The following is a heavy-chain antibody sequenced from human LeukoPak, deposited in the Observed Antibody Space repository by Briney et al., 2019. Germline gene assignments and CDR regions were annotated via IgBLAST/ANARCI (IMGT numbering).Heavy chain of an antibody. Sequence: ASVKVSCKASGYTFTGYYMHWVRQAPGQGVEWMGWINPNSGGTNYAQKFQGRVTMTRDTSISTAYMELSRLRSDDTAVYYCASAIYYYYGMDVWGQGTTVTVSS. J-gene: IGHJ6*02. D-gene: IGHD2-21*01. CDR2: INPNSGGT. V-gene: IGHV1-2*02. CDR3: ASAIYYYYGMDV. CDR1: GYTFTGYY.